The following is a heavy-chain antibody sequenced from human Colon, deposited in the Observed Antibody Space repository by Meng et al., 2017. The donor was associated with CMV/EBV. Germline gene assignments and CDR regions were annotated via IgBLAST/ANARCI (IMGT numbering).Heavy chain of an antibody. J-gene: IGHJ4*02. D-gene: IGHD1-26*01. CDR1: GFIFGNYA. CDR3: AKGRGLGASASNY. CDR2: ITGSGDGT. V-gene: IGHV3-23*01. Sequence: CAASGFIFGNYAMSWVRQAPGEGLEWVSTITGSGDGTYYADSVKGRFTISRDTSRNTLSLQMNSLRADDTAIYYCAKGRGLGASASNYWGQGTLVTVSS.